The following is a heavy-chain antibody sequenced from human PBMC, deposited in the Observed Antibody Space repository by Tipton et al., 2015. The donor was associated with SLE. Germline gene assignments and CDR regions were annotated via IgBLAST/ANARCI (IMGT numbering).Heavy chain of an antibody. D-gene: IGHD2-2*01. V-gene: IGHV6-1*01. CDR3: AREDCSSTSCYQDAFDI. Sequence: GLVKPSQTLSLTCAISGDSVSSNSAAWNWIRQSPSRGLEWLGRTYYRSKWYNDYAVSVKSRITINPDTSKNQFSLQLNSVTPEDTAVYYCAREDCSSTSCYQDAFDIWGQGTTVTVSS. CDR1: GDSVSSNSAA. J-gene: IGHJ3*02. CDR2: TYYRSKWYN.